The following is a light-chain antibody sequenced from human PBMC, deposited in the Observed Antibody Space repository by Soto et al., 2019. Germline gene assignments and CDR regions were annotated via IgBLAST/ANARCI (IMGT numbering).Light chain of an antibody. CDR1: SSNIGSNY. Sequence: QAVVTQPPSASGTPGQMVTISCSGSSSNIGSNYVYWYRQFPGTAPKLLIQRNNQRPSGVPARFSGSKSGTSASLAISGLRSEDEADYYCGGWDDSLSGPVFGGGTKLTVL. J-gene: IGLJ2*01. CDR3: GGWDDSLSGPV. CDR2: RNN. V-gene: IGLV1-47*01.